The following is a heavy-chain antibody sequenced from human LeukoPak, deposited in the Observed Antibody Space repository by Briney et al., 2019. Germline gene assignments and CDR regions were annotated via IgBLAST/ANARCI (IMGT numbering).Heavy chain of an antibody. D-gene: IGHD2-2*02. J-gene: IGHJ4*02. V-gene: IGHV1-46*01. CDR2: INPSGGST. CDR1: GYTFTSYY. CDR3: AREGSMSQIPTENDY. Sequence: GASVKVSCKASGYTFTSYYMHWVRQAPGQGLERMGIINPSGGSTSYAQKFQGRVTMTRDTSTSTVYMELSSLRSEDTAVYYCAREGSMSQIPTENDYWGQGTLVTVSS.